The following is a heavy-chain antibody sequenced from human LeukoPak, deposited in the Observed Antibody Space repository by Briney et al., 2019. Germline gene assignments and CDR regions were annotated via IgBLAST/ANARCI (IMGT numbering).Heavy chain of an antibody. CDR1: GFTFSNAW. J-gene: IGHJ3*02. Sequence: GGSLRLSCAASGFTFSNAWMSWVRQAPGKGLEWVGRIKSKTDGGTTDYAAPVKGRFTISRDDSKNTLYLQMNSLKTEDTAVYYCTTGKSSPLRGDHDAFDIWGQGTMVTVSS. CDR3: TTGKSSPLRGDHDAFDI. CDR2: IKSKTDGGTT. D-gene: IGHD2-21*01. V-gene: IGHV3-15*01.